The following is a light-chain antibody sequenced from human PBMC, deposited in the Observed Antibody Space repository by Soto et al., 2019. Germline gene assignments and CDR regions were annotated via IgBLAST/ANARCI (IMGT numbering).Light chain of an antibody. V-gene: IGKV1-5*01. CDR3: QQYNTYSGT. Sequence: DIQMTQSPSTLSASVGDTVTITCRASQSTSSWLAWYQQKPGKAPKVLIYDVSSLESGVPSRFSGSGSGTEFTLTINSLQPDVFATYYCQQYNTYSGTFGPGTKVEIK. CDR2: DVS. CDR1: QSTSSW. J-gene: IGKJ1*01.